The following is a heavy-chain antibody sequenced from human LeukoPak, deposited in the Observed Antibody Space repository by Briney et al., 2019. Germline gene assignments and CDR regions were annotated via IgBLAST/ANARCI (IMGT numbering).Heavy chain of an antibody. CDR2: ISGSGGST. CDR3: AMSSSGYDLDYFDY. V-gene: IGHV3-23*01. J-gene: IGHJ4*02. D-gene: IGHD5-12*01. Sequence: PGGSLRLSCAASGFTFSSYAMSWVRQAPGKGLEWVSAISGSGGSTYYADSVKGRFTVSRDNSKNTLYLQMNSLRAEDTAVYYCAMSSSGYDLDYFDYWGQGTLVTVSS. CDR1: GFTFSSYA.